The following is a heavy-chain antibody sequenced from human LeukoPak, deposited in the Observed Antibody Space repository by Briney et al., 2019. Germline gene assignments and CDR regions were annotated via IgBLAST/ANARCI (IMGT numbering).Heavy chain of an antibody. Sequence: PSETLSLTCTVSGGSISSYYWSWIRQPPGKGLEWIGYIYYSGSTNYDPSLKSRVTISVDTSKNQFSLKLSSVTAADTAVYYCARRSRGVSDYWGQGTLVTVSS. CDR2: IYYSGST. V-gene: IGHV4-59*08. CDR3: ARRSRGVSDY. CDR1: GGSISSYY. J-gene: IGHJ4*02. D-gene: IGHD3-10*01.